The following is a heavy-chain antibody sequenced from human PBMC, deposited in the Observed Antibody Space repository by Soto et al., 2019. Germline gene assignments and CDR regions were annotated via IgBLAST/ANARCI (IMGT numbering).Heavy chain of an antibody. Sequence: SVKLSCKASRVTFTSSARQWVQQARGQRLEWIGWIVVGSVNTNYAQKFQERVTITRDMSTSTAYMELSSLRSEDTAVYYRAADTLWIAARDLYPTRGNSYMDVWGKGTTVTVSS. CDR1: RVTFTSSA. CDR2: IVVGSVNT. V-gene: IGHV1-58*02. J-gene: IGHJ6*03. D-gene: IGHD6-6*01. CDR3: AADTLWIAARDLYPTRGNSYMDV.